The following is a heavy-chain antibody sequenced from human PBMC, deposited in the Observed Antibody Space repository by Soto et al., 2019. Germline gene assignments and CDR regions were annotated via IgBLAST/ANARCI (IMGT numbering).Heavy chain of an antibody. CDR2: IFSSGTT. V-gene: IGHV4-4*09. CDR1: GGSFNGYS. Sequence: PSEPLSLTCTVSGGSFNGYSWNWFRQPPGPGLESIGYIFSSGTTKYNPSLKSRLIISIDMPKRQFSLKLTSVTADDTAVYYGATGSPAGNFSAVDMCGHGTKVT. J-gene: IGHJ6*02. CDR3: ATGSPAGNFSAVDM. D-gene: IGHD1-1*01.